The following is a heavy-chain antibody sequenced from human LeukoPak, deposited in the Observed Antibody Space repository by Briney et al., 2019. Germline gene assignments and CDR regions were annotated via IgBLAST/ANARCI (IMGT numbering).Heavy chain of an antibody. D-gene: IGHD2/OR15-2a*01. CDR2: IIPIFGTA. Sequence: GASVKVSCKASGGTFSSYAISWVRRAPGQGLEWMGRIIPIFGTANYAQKFQGRVTITTDESTSTAYMELSSLRSEDTAVYYCARGTIIRGYMDVWGKGTTVTVSS. CDR1: GGTFSSYA. CDR3: ARGTIIRGYMDV. V-gene: IGHV1-69*05. J-gene: IGHJ6*03.